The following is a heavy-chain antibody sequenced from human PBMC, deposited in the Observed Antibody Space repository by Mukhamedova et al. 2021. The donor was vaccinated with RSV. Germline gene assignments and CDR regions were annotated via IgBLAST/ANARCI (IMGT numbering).Heavy chain of an antibody. CDR3: AKPIVGASGDS. D-gene: IGHD1-26*01. V-gene: IGHV3-21*06. CDR2: ISGSSNYV. Sequence: GFTFSSYSMNWVRQAPGKGLECVSFISGSSNYVYYADSVKGRFTTSRDNAKNSLYLQMNSLRAEDTAVYYCAKPIVGASGDSWG. J-gene: IGHJ5*01. CDR1: GFTFSSYS.